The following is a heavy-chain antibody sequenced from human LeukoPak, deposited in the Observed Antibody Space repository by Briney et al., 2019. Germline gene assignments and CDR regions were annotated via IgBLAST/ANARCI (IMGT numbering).Heavy chain of an antibody. V-gene: IGHV3-9*01. J-gene: IGHJ4*02. CDR3: AKGGPLLSPFDY. Sequence: GGSLRLSCAASGFTFDDYAMHWVRQAPGKGLEWVSGISWNSGSIGYADSVKGRFTISRDNAKKSLYLQVNSLRAEDTALYYCAKGGPLLSPFDYWGQGTLVTVSS. CDR1: GFTFDDYA. CDR2: ISWNSGSI. D-gene: IGHD2/OR15-2a*01.